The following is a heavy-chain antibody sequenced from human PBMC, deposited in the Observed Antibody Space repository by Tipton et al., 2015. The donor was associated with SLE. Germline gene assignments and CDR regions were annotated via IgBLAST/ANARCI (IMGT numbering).Heavy chain of an antibody. V-gene: IGHV4-39*07. Sequence: TLSLTCTVSGVSISSTSYYWGWIRQPPGKGLEWIASIYYSGITYYNPSLTSRVTISVDTSKNQFSLKLSSVTAADTAVYYCARGVLDFWGQGMLVTVSS. CDR1: GVSISSTSYY. CDR2: IYYSGIT. J-gene: IGHJ4*02. CDR3: ARGVLDF.